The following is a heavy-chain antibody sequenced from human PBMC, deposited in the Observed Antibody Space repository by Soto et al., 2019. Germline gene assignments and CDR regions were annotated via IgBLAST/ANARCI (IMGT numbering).Heavy chain of an antibody. D-gene: IGHD3-22*01. Sequence: GSLRLSSATSGFTFSIYWMSWVRQPPGKGLEWVATIKQDESEKYYVDSVKGRFTVSRDNAKNSLYLQMNTLRAEDTAVYYCARGDYFDRRFDYWGQGALVTVSS. CDR3: ARGDYFDRRFDY. CDR1: GFTFSIYW. J-gene: IGHJ4*02. CDR2: IKQDESEK. V-gene: IGHV3-7*03.